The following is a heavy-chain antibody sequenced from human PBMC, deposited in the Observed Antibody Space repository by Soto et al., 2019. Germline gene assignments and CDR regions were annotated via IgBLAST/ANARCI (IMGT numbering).Heavy chain of an antibody. D-gene: IGHD3-16*01. CDR1: EFTFSGYG. Sequence: GGSLRLSCAASEFTFSGYGMHWVRQAPGKGLEWVALISYDGKNKFYADAVKGRFTISRDNSKNTLYLQMDSLRGEDTAVYYCARDWGLRWPFDYWGQGTLVTVSS. V-gene: IGHV3-30*03. CDR3: ARDWGLRWPFDY. J-gene: IGHJ4*02. CDR2: ISYDGKNK.